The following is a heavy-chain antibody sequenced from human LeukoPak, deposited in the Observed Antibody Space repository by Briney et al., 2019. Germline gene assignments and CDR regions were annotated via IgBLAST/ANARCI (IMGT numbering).Heavy chain of an antibody. CDR1: GGSISSGDYY. CDR3: ARVQWELLGKWYFDL. J-gene: IGHJ2*01. CDR2: IYYSGST. D-gene: IGHD1-26*01. Sequence: SETLSLTCTVSGGSISSGDYYWSWIRQPPGKGLEWIGYIYYSGSTYYNPSLKSRVTISVDTSKNQFSLKLSSVTAADTAVYYCARVQWELLGKWYFDLWGRGTLVTVSS. V-gene: IGHV4-30-4*08.